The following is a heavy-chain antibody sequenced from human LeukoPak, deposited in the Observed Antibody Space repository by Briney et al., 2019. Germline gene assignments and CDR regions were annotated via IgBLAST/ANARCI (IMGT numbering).Heavy chain of an antibody. J-gene: IGHJ1*01. CDR3: ARSIAVAGTPEEYFQH. CDR1: GYTFTSYY. Sequence: ASVKVSCKASGYTFTSYYMHWVRQAPGQGLEWMGIINPSSGSTSYARKFQGRVTMTRDTSTSTVYMELSSLRSEDTAVYYCARSIAVAGTPEEYFQHWGQGTLVTVSS. D-gene: IGHD6-19*01. CDR2: INPSSGST. V-gene: IGHV1-46*01.